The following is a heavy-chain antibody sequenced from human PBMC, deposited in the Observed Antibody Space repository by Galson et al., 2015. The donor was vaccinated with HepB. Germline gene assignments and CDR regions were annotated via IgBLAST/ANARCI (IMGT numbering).Heavy chain of an antibody. CDR3: AKDIAARHNYGMDV. CDR1: GFTFSSYG. J-gene: IGHJ6*02. CDR2: ISYDGSNK. D-gene: IGHD6-6*01. V-gene: IGHV3-30*18. Sequence: SLRLSCAASGFTFSSYGMHWVRQAPGKGLEWVAVISYDGSNKYYADSVKGRFTISRDNSKNTLYLQMNSLRAEDTAVYYCAKDIAARHNYGMDVWGQGTTVTVSS.